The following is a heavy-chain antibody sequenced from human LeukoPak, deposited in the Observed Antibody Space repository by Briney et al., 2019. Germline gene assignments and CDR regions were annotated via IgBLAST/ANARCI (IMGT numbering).Heavy chain of an antibody. CDR3: ARAKRRLWFGEFEYYFDY. CDR2: ISAYNGNT. D-gene: IGHD3-10*01. V-gene: IGHV1-18*01. J-gene: IGHJ4*02. CDR1: GYTFTSYG. Sequence: GASVKVSCKASGYTFTSYGISWVRQAPGQGLEWMGWISAYNGNTNYAQKLQGRVTITADKSTSTAYMELSSLRSEDTAVYYCARAKRRLWFGEFEYYFDYWGQGTLVTVSS.